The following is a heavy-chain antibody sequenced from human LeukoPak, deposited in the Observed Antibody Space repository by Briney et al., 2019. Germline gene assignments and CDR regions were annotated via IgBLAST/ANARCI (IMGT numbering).Heavy chain of an antibody. CDR2: ISSDGDTK. Sequence: GGSLRLSCVASGFTFSDYGMPWVRQAPGKGPEWVATISSDGDTKHYADSVRGRFTISRDNSQNTVYVQMNNLRAEDTAAYYCAKDRGGWYFDYWGQGTLVIVSS. J-gene: IGHJ4*02. CDR3: AKDRGGWYFDY. D-gene: IGHD6-19*01. CDR1: GFTFSDYG. V-gene: IGHV3-30*18.